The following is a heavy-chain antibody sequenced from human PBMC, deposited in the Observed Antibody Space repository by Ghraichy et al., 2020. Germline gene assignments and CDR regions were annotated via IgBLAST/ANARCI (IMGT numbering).Heavy chain of an antibody. Sequence: SETLSLTCTVSGGSISSYYWSWIRQPPGKGLEWIGYIYTSGSTNYNPSLKSRVTISVDTSKNQFSLKLSSVTAADTAVYYCARVTQYYYYGMDVWGQGTTVTVSS. CDR2: IYTSGST. CDR1: GGSISSYY. V-gene: IGHV4-4*09. D-gene: IGHD2-21*02. CDR3: ARVTQYYYYGMDV. J-gene: IGHJ6*02.